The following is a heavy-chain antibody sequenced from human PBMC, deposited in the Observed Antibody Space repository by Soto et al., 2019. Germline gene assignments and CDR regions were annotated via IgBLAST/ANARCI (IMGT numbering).Heavy chain of an antibody. CDR1: GGSISSYY. CDR3: ARFDYYGSGRLIFFDY. D-gene: IGHD3-10*01. J-gene: IGHJ4*02. V-gene: IGHV4-59*01. CDR2: IYYSGST. Sequence: SETLSLTCTFSGGSISSYYWSLIRQPPGKGLEWIGYIYYSGSTNYNPSLRSRVTISVDTSKNQFSLKLSSVTAADTAVYYCARFDYYGSGRLIFFDYWGQGTLVTVSS.